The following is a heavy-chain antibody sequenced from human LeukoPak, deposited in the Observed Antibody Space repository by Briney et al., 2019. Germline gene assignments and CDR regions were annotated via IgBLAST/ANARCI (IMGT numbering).Heavy chain of an antibody. Sequence: ASVKVSCKASGYTFTGCYMHWVRQAPGQGLEWMGWINPNSGGTNYAQKFQGRVTMTRDTSISTAYMELSRLRSDDTAVYYCARAVLDSSSWYWFDPWGQGTLVTVSA. CDR2: INPNSGGT. J-gene: IGHJ5*02. V-gene: IGHV1-2*02. CDR3: ARAVLDSSSWYWFDP. D-gene: IGHD6-13*01. CDR1: GYTFTGCY.